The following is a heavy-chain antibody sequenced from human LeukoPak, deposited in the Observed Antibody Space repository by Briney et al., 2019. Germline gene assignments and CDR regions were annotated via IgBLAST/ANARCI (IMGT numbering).Heavy chain of an antibody. V-gene: IGHV1-8*03. CDR1: GYTFTSYD. D-gene: IGHD4-17*01. Sequence: GASVKVSCKASGYTFTSYDINWVRQATGQGLEWMGWMNPNSGNTGYAQKFQGRVTITRNTSIGTAYMELSSLRSEDTAVYYCARGLPGLRIWFDPWGQGTLVTVSS. CDR2: MNPNSGNT. J-gene: IGHJ5*02. CDR3: ARGLPGLRIWFDP.